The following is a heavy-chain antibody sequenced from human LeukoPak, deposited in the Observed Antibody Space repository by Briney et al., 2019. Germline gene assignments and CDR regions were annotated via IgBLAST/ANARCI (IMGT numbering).Heavy chain of an antibody. J-gene: IGHJ4*02. CDR3: GSPDGSSDY. Sequence: PSETLSLTCTVSGGSISSSSYYWGWIRQPPGKGLEWIGSIYYSGSTYYNPSLKSRVTISVDTSKNQFSLKLSTVTAADTAVYYCGSPDGSSDYWGQGTLVTVSS. CDR1: GGSISSSSYY. D-gene: IGHD5-24*01. V-gene: IGHV4-39*01. CDR2: IYYSGST.